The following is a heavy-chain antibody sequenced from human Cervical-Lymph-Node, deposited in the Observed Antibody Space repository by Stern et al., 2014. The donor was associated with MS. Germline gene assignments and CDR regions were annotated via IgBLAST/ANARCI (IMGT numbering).Heavy chain of an antibody. J-gene: IGHJ4*02. V-gene: IGHV2-5*02. CDR1: GFSLSTSGVG. CDR3: ATHAPGVVPAALDY. CDR2: MYWDDSK. Sequence: ITLKESGPTLVKPTQTLTLTCTFSGFSLSTSGVGVGWIRQPPGKALEWLCFMYWDDSKRYSPSLKNRLTITKDTSKNQVVLTMNNMDPVDTATFYCATHAPGVVPAALDYWGQGTLVTVS. D-gene: IGHD2-2*01.